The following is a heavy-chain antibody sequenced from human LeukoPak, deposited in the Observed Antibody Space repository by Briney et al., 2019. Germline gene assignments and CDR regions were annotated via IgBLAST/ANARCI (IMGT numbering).Heavy chain of an antibody. V-gene: IGHV3-21*01. CDR3: ARDLPRPDFDWLFYYYGMDV. Sequence: GGPLRLSLAPSGLPSRAYTLKRVARPRGRGREGAYPLRVISSNIYYADSVKGRFTISRDNAKNSLYLQMNSLRAEDTAVYYCARDLPRPDFDWLFYYYGMDVWGQGTTVTVSS. D-gene: IGHD3-9*01. CDR2: LRVISSNI. J-gene: IGHJ6*02. CDR1: GLPSRAYT.